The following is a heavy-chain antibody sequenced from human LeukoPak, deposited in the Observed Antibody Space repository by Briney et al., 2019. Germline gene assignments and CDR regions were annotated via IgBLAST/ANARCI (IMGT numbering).Heavy chain of an antibody. CDR3: ARQALAASDY. J-gene: IGHJ4*02. CDR1: GYSFTSFW. D-gene: IGHD3-3*02. CDR2: IYHGDSDT. Sequence: GESLKISCKGSGYSFTSFWIGWVRQMPGKGLEWMGIIYHGDSDTKYSPSFQGQVTLSVDKSITTAYLQWSSLKASDTAMYYCARQALAASDYWGQGTLVTVSS. V-gene: IGHV5-51*01.